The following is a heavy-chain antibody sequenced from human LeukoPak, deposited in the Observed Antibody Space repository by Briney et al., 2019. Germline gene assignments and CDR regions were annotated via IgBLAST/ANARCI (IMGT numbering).Heavy chain of an antibody. J-gene: IGHJ4*02. CDR3: ARGKWEQLVFQFDS. CDR1: GDSVSSNNAA. Sequence: SQTLSLTCAISGDSVSSNNAAWNWFSQSPSRGLELLGTTYYRSKFYYDYEPSVKRRLDITPDTPKNHFSLQLSSVTPEDTAVYFCARGKWEQLVFQFDSWGQGALVTVFS. V-gene: IGHV6-1*01. D-gene: IGHD1/OR15-1a*01. CDR2: TYYRSKFYY.